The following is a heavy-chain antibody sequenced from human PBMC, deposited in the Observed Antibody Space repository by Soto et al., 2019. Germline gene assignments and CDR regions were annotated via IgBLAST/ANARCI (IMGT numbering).Heavy chain of an antibody. D-gene: IGHD4-4*01. V-gene: IGHV4-31*03. CDR2: IYYSGST. CDR3: ARDSPVTTFRAFDP. J-gene: IGHJ5*02. CDR1: GGSISSGGYY. Sequence: SETLSLTCTVSGGSISSGGYYWSWIRQHPGKGLEWIGYIYYSGSTYYNPSLKSRVTISVDTSKNQFSLKLSSVTAADTAVYYCARDSPVTTFRAFDPWGQGTLVTVSS.